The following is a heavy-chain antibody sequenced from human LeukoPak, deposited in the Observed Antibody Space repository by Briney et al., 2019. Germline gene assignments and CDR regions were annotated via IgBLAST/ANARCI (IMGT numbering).Heavy chain of an antibody. V-gene: IGHV3-15*01. Sequence: GGSLRLSCVASAISFSDAWMTWVRQAPGKGLEWFGRIRSKSDGGTTQYAAPVKGRFTISRDDSEKTVYLHMKSLGTDDTAVYYCSTDPYYGSGSYYWGQGTLVTVSS. D-gene: IGHD3-10*01. CDR3: STDPYYGSGSYY. J-gene: IGHJ4*02. CDR1: AISFSDAW. CDR2: IRSKSDGGTT.